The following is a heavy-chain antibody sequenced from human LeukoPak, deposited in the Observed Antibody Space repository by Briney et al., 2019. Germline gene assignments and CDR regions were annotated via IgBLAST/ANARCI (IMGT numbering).Heavy chain of an antibody. V-gene: IGHV3-23*01. J-gene: IGHJ4*02. CDR3: ARAYYYDSSGYSRLPHYFDY. Sequence: PGGSLRLSCAASGFTFSSYAMSWVRQAPGKGREGPPPLRGGGGSTYYADSVKGRFPISRDNPKNTLYLQMNSLRAEDTAVYYCARAYYYDSSGYSRLPHYFDYWGQGTLVTVSS. CDR2: LRGGGGST. D-gene: IGHD3-22*01. CDR1: GFTFSSYA.